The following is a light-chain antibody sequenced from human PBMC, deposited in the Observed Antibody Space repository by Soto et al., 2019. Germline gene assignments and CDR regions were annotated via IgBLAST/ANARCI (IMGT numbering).Light chain of an antibody. Sequence: DIQMTQSPSSLSASVGDRVAITCRASETIASYLNWYQQRPGKAPKLLIYAASSLESGVPSRFGGSGSGTDFTLTIISLQTEDFATYYCQQTYKRPRSFGQAT. CDR3: QQTYKRPRS. J-gene: IGKJ1*01. CDR2: AAS. CDR1: ETIASY. V-gene: IGKV1-39*01.